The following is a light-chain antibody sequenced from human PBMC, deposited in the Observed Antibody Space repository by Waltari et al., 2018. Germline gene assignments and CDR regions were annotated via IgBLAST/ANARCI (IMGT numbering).Light chain of an antibody. J-gene: IGKJ1*01. CDR1: QSVSRA. CDR3: QHYVSLPVT. Sequence: EIVLTQSPGTLSLSPGERATLSCRASQSVSRALAWYQQNPGQAPRLLNYGASNRATGIPDRFSGSGSGTDFSLIISRLEAEDFAVYYCQHYVSLPVTFGQGTKVEIK. CDR2: GAS. V-gene: IGKV3-20*01.